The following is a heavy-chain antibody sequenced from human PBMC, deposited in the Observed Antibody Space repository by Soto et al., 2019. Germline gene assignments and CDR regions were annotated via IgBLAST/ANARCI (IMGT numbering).Heavy chain of an antibody. CDR3: ARDRGYDSSGYYYYYYGMDV. J-gene: IGHJ6*02. V-gene: IGHV4-59*01. Sequence: QVQLQESGPGLVKPSETLSLTCTVSGGSISSYYWSWIRQPPGKGLEWIGYIYYSGSTNYNPSLKSRVTISVDTSKNQFSLKLSSVTAADTAVYYCARDRGYDSSGYYYYYYGMDVWGQGTTVTVSS. D-gene: IGHD3-22*01. CDR2: IYYSGST. CDR1: GGSISSYY.